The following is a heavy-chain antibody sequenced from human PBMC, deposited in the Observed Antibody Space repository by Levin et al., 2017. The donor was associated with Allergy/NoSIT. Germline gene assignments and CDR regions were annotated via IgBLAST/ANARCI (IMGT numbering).Heavy chain of an antibody. J-gene: IGHJ4*02. CDR2: ISSRSSYI. CDR3: ARDLGGAHYGGNSGLYY. D-gene: IGHD4-23*01. Sequence: LSLTCAASGFTFSTYTLNWVRQAPGKGLEWVSSISSRSSYIYYADSVKGRFTISRDNAKNSLYLQMSSLRAEDTAVYYCARDLGGAHYGGNSGLYYWGLGTLVTVSS. CDR1: GFTFSTYT. V-gene: IGHV3-21*01.